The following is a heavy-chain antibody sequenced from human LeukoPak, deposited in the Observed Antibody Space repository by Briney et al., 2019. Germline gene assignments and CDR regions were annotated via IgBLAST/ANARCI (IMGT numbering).Heavy chain of an antibody. D-gene: IGHD3-22*01. CDR3: AGNYYDSSGYYDDY. J-gene: IGHJ4*02. Sequence: PSETLSLTCTVSGGSISSSSYYWGWIRQPPGKGLEWIGSIYYSGSTYYNPSLKSRVTISVDTSKNQFSLKLSSVTAADTAVYYCAGNYYDSSGYYDDYWGQGTLVTVSS. V-gene: IGHV4-39*01. CDR2: IYYSGST. CDR1: GGSISSSSYY.